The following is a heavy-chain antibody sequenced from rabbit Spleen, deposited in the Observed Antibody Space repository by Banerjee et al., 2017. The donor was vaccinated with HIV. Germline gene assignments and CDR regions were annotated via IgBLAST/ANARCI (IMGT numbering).Heavy chain of an antibody. D-gene: IGHD1-1*01. CDR3: ARNYVNAFDP. CDR1: GLDFSVGDV. V-gene: IGHV1S40*01. CDR2: INIITNRA. J-gene: IGHJ2*01. Sequence: QSLEESGGDLVKPGASLTLSCKASGLDFSVGDVMCWVRQAPGKGLEWIGCINIITNRAVYANWASGRFTFSKTSSTTVTLQMTSLTAADTATYFCARNYVNAFDPWGQGTLVTVS.